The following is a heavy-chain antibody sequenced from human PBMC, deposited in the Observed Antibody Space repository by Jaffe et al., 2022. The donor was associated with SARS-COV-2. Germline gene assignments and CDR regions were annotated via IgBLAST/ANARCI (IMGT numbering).Heavy chain of an antibody. V-gene: IGHV3-30*18. Sequence: QVQLVESGGGVVQPGRSLRLSCVASGFTFSSYGIHWVRQAPGKGLEWVAAVSYDGSDKYYADSVKGRFTISRDNSKNTLYLQMNTLRAEDTAVYYCAKREGYCSSSGCETYFQHWGQGTQVTVSS. CDR3: AKREGYCSSSGCETYFQH. CDR2: VSYDGSDK. D-gene: IGHD2-2*01. CDR1: GFTFSSYG. J-gene: IGHJ1*01.